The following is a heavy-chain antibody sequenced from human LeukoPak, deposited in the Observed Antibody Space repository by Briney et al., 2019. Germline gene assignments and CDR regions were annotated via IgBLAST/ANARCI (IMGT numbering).Heavy chain of an antibody. Sequence: GRSLRLSCAASGFTFSSYAMHWVRQAPGKGLEWVAVISYDGSNKYYADSVKGRFTISRDNSKNTLYLQMNSLRAEDTAVYYCARDEQGSGWFGAFDIWGQGTMATVSS. CDR3: ARDEQGSGWFGAFDI. CDR2: ISYDGSNK. V-gene: IGHV3-30*04. J-gene: IGHJ3*02. CDR1: GFTFSSYA. D-gene: IGHD6-19*01.